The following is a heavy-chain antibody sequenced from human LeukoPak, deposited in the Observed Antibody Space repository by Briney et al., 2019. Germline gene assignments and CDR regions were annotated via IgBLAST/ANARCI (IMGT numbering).Heavy chain of an antibody. Sequence: PGGSLRLSCAASGFTLSNAWMSWVRQAPGKGLEWVGRIKSKPDGGAIDYAAPVKGRFTISRDDSKDMLYLQMNSLKTEDTAVYYCTRDKLELRQFDYWGQGTLVTVSS. CDR2: IKSKPDGGAI. D-gene: IGHD1-7*01. V-gene: IGHV3-15*01. CDR1: GFTLSNAW. CDR3: TRDKLELRQFDY. J-gene: IGHJ4*02.